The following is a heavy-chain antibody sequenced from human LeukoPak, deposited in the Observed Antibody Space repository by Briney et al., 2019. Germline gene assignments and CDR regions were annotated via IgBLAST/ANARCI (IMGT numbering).Heavy chain of an antibody. D-gene: IGHD5-18*01. CDR2: IIPIFGTA. CDR3: ARDMVTDPDYGDY. Sequence: SVKVSCKASGGTFSSYAISWVRQAPGQGLEWMGGIIPIFGTANYAQKFQGRVTITADKSTSTAYMELSSLRSDDTAVYYCARDMVTDPDYGDYWGQGTLVTVSS. V-gene: IGHV1-69*06. J-gene: IGHJ4*02. CDR1: GGTFSSYA.